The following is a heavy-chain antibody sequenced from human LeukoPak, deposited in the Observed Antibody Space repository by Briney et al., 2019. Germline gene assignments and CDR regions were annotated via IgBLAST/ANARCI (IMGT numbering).Heavy chain of an antibody. CDR2: IYYSGST. V-gene: IGHV4-59*01. Sequence: SETLSLTCTVSGGSISSYYWSWIRQPPGKGLEWIGYIYYSGSTNYNPSLKSRVTISVDTSKNQFSLKLSSVTAADTAVYYCAGSRDGYNYVWGQGTLVTVSS. CDR1: GGSISSYY. CDR3: AGSRDGYNYV. D-gene: IGHD5-24*01. J-gene: IGHJ4*02.